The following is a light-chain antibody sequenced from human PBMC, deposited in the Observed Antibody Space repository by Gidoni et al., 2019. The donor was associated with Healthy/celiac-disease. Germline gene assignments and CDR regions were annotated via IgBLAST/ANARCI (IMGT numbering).Light chain of an antibody. CDR1: KLGDKY. CDR3: QAWDSSTASV. CDR2: QDS. J-gene: IGLJ2*01. V-gene: IGLV3-1*01. Sequence: SYELTQPPSVSVSPGQTASITCSGDKLGDKYACWYQQKPGQSPVLVIYQDSNRPSGIPERFSGSNSGNTATLTISGTQAMDEADYYCQAWDSSTASVFGGGTKLTVL.